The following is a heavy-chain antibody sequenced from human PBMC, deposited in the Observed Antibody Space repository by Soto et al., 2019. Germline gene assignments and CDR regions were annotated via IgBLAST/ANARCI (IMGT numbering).Heavy chain of an antibody. CDR1: GGSISSSNW. D-gene: IGHD3-9*01. CDR2: IYHSGST. CDR3: ARRYGYYFDY. V-gene: IGHV4-4*02. Sequence: SETLSLTCAVSGGSISSSNWWSWVRQPPGKGLEWIGEIYHSGSTYYNPSLKSRVTISVDTSKNQFSLKLSSVTAADTAVYYCARRYGYYFDYWGQGTLVTVSS. J-gene: IGHJ4*02.